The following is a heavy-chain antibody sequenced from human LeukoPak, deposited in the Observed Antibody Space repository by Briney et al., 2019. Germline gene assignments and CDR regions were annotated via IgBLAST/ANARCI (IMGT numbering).Heavy chain of an antibody. CDR3: ARMATTTAYYFDY. CDR1: GFTFSSYS. CDR2: ISSSSSYI. D-gene: IGHD5-24*01. Sequence: GGSLRLSCAASGFTFSSYSMNWVRQAPGKGLEWVSSISSSSSYIYYADSVKGRFTISRDNAKNSLYLQMNSLRAEDTAVYYCARMATTTAYYFDYWGQGTLVNVSS. V-gene: IGHV3-21*01. J-gene: IGHJ4*02.